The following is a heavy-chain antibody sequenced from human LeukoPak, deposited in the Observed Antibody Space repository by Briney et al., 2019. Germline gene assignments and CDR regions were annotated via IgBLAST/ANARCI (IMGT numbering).Heavy chain of an antibody. J-gene: IGHJ4*02. CDR3: ARAGGSSWYVSLYY. V-gene: IGHV1-69*04. Sequence: SVKVSCKASGDTFSSNVISWVRQAPGQGLEWMGRIIPIIGTPDYAQKFQGRVTITADKSTNTAYMELTSLKYEDTAVYYCARAGGSSWYVSLYYWGQGTLVTVSS. CDR2: IIPIIGTP. D-gene: IGHD6-13*01. CDR1: GDTFSSNV.